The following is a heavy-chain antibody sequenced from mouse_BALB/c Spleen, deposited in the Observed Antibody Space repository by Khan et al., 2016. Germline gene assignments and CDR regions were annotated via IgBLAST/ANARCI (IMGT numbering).Heavy chain of an antibody. CDR1: GYTFSSYW. V-gene: IGHV1-9*01. D-gene: IGHD2-10*01. Sequence: QVRLQQSGAELMKPGASVKISCKATGYTFSSYWIEWVKQRPGHGLEWIGEILPGTGNTNYNEKFKGKATFTADTSSHTAYMQLSSLTSEDSAVYYGARAFYGHYEAMDYWGQGTSVTVSS. CDR2: ILPGTGNT. CDR3: ARAFYGHYEAMDY. J-gene: IGHJ4*01.